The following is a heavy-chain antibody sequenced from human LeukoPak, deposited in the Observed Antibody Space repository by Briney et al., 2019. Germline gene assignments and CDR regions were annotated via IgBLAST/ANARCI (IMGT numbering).Heavy chain of an antibody. CDR1: GFTFSSYE. D-gene: IGHD3-10*01. CDR2: ISSSGSTI. V-gene: IGHV3-48*03. J-gene: IGHJ5*02. CDR3: ARDVYYDSGSRIENWLDP. Sequence: GGSLRLSCAASGFTFSSYEMNWVRQAPGKGLEWVSYISSSGSTIYYADSVKGRFTISRDNSKNTLYLQVNSLRAEDTAVYYCARDVYYDSGSRIENWLDPWGQGTLVTVSS.